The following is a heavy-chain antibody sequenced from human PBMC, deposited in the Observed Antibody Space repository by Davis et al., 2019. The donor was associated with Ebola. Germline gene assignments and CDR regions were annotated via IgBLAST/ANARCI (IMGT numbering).Heavy chain of an antibody. CDR1: GYSFTNYW. CDR3: ARRGHYGDYGDGFDI. Sequence: GESLKISCKGIGYSFTNYWIGWVRQVPGKDLEWMGIIYPGDSDTRYSPSFQGQVSISADKSISTAFLQWSSLKASDTAMYYCARRGHYGDYGDGFDIWGQGTMVTVSS. V-gene: IGHV5-51*01. CDR2: IYPGDSDT. J-gene: IGHJ3*02. D-gene: IGHD4-17*01.